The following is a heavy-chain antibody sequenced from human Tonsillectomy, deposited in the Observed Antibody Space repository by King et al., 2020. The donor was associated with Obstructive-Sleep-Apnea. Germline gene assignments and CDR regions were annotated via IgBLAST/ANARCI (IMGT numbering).Heavy chain of an antibody. CDR2: FDPEEGET. Sequence: GQLVQSGAEVKKPGASVKVSCKVSGYTLTELSMHWGRQAPGKGLEWMGGFDPEEGETIYAQKFQGRVTMTEDTSTDTAYMELSSLRSEDTAVYYCATQLYSSGNFDYWGQGTLVTVSS. D-gene: IGHD6-19*01. J-gene: IGHJ4*02. V-gene: IGHV1-24*01. CDR1: GYTLTELS. CDR3: ATQLYSSGNFDY.